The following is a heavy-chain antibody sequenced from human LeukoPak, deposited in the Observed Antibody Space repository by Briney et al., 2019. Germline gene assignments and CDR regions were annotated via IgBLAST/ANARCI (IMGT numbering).Heavy chain of an antibody. CDR2: INTNTGNP. Sequence: EASVKVSCKASGYTFTSYAMNWVRQAPGQGLEWMGWINTNTGNPTYAQGFTGRFVFSLDTSVSTAYLQISSLKAEDTAVYYCARDGTMIVVVRPPYYFDYWGQGTLVTVSS. D-gene: IGHD3-22*01. CDR1: GYTFTSYA. CDR3: ARDGTMIVVVRPPYYFDY. V-gene: IGHV7-4-1*02. J-gene: IGHJ4*02.